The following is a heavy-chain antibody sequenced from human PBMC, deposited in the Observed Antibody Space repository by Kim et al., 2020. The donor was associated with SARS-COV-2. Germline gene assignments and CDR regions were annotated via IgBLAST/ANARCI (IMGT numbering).Heavy chain of an antibody. CDR1: GYTFTSYY. CDR2: INHSGGST. Sequence: ASVKVSCKASGYTFTSYYMHWVRQAPGQGLEWMGIINHSGGSTSYEQKFQGRVTMTRDTATSTVYMELRSLSSEDTAVYYCAREYCSSTSCHGDYYGMDVWGQGTTVTVSS. CDR3: AREYCSSTSCHGDYYGMDV. J-gene: IGHJ6*02. V-gene: IGHV1-46*01. D-gene: IGHD2-2*01.